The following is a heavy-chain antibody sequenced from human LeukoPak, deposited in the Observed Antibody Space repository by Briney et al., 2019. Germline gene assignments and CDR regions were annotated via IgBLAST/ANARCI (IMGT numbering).Heavy chain of an antibody. J-gene: IGHJ4*02. CDR3: AKDRGWYYFDY. D-gene: IGHD6-19*01. V-gene: IGHV3-30*18. Sequence: PGGSLRPSCAASGFTFSSYGMHWVRQAPGKGLEWVAVISYDGSNKYYADSVKGRFTISRDNSKNTLYLQMNSLRAEDTAVYYCAKDRGWYYFDYWGQGTLVTVSS. CDR1: GFTFSSYG. CDR2: ISYDGSNK.